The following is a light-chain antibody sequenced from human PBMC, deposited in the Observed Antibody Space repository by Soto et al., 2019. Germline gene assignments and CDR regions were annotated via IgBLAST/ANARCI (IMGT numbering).Light chain of an antibody. CDR3: QQYNNWPRT. CDR1: QSVSSN. Sequence: EIEMTQSPATLSVSPGERATLSCRASQSVSSNLAWYQQKPGQAPRLLLYSVSTRATGIPARFSGSGSGTEFTLTINSLQSEDFAVYYCQQYNNWPRTFGPGTKVDFK. V-gene: IGKV3D-15*01. CDR2: SVS. J-gene: IGKJ3*01.